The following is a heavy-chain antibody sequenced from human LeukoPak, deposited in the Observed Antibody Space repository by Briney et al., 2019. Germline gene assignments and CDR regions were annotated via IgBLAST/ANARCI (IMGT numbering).Heavy chain of an antibody. CDR1: GGSINNYY. CDR3: ARHDNVPVIRHGFDH. J-gene: IGHJ4*01. CDR2: IYSIGVT. D-gene: IGHD2-8*01. Sequence: SETLSLTCSVSGGSINNYYWSWIRQPPGKGLEWLGYIYSIGVTNYNPSLQSRLTISLDTSKNQFSLRVNSVTAADTAIYYCARHDNVPVIRHGFDHWGHGTLVTVSS. V-gene: IGHV4-59*08.